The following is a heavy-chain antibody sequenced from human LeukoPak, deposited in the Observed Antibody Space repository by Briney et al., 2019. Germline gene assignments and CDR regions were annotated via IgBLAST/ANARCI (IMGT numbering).Heavy chain of an antibody. V-gene: IGHV1-69*13. CDR3: ARDTQKSNYDILPPFDY. Sequence: SVKVSCKASGGTFSSYAISWVRQAPGQGLDWMGGIIPIFGTANYAQKFQGRVTITADESKSTAYMELSSLRSEDTAVYYCARDTQKSNYDILPPFDYWGQGTLVTVSS. J-gene: IGHJ4*02. D-gene: IGHD3-9*01. CDR1: GGTFSSYA. CDR2: IIPIFGTA.